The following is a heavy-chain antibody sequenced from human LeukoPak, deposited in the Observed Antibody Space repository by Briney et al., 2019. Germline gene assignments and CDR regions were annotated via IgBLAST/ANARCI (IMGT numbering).Heavy chain of an antibody. CDR1: GYSITGGYY. V-gene: IGHV4-38-2*02. D-gene: IGHD3-9*01. CDR3: ARDYDVLTSYYAPLFEY. CDR2: ISHSGST. J-gene: IGHJ4*02. Sequence: SETLSLTCTVSGYSITGGYYWGWIRQSPGKALEWIGSISHSGSTYYNPSLKSRVTISLDTSKNQFSLRLTSVTAADTAVYYCARDYDVLTSYYAPLFEYWGQGILVTVSS.